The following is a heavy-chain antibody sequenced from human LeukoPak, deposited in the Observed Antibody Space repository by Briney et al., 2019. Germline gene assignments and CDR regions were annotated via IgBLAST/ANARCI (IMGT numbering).Heavy chain of an antibody. Sequence: GRSLRLSCAASGFTFSSYGMHWVSQAPGKGLEWVAVISYDGSNKYYADSVKGRFTISRDNSKNTLYLQMNSLRAEDTAVYYCAKGGGLDYWGQGTLVTVSS. V-gene: IGHV3-30*18. J-gene: IGHJ4*02. CDR2: ISYDGSNK. CDR3: AKGGGLDY. CDR1: GFTFSSYG. D-gene: IGHD2-15*01.